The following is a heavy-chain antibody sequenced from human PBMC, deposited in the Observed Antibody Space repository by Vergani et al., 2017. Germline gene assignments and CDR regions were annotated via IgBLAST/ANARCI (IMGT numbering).Heavy chain of an antibody. CDR3: ARRGDCSSTSCYGYAFDI. Sequence: QVQLQESGPGLVKPSETLSLTCTVSGGSISSYYWSWIRQPPGKGLEWIGYIYHSGSTYYNPSLKSRVTISVDRSKNQFSLKLSSVTAADTAVYYCARRGDCSSTSCYGYAFDIWGQGTMVTVSS. CDR1: GGSISSYY. CDR2: IYHSGST. J-gene: IGHJ3*02. D-gene: IGHD2-2*01. V-gene: IGHV4-59*12.